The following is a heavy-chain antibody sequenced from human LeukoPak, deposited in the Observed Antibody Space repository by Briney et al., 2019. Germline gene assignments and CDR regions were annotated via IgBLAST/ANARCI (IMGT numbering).Heavy chain of an antibody. J-gene: IGHJ6*03. CDR2: IYYSETT. D-gene: IGHD5/OR15-5a*01. Sequence: SETLSLTCTVSGGSISSTAYYWDWIRLPPGKGLEWIGSIYYSETTYYNSSLKSRVTISLNTSKNQFSLRLTSVTAADTAVYYCARQVSDYYYYYIDVWGKGATVTVSS. CDR1: GGSISSTAYY. CDR3: ARQVSDYYYYYIDV. V-gene: IGHV4-39*01.